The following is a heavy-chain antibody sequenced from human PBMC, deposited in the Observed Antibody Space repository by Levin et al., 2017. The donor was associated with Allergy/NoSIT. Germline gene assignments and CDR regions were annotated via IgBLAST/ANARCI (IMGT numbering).Heavy chain of an antibody. Sequence: PGGSLRLSCAASGFTFSSYAMSWVRQTPGKGLEWVSAISAGGEAYYADSVKGRFTISRDNSKNTLFLQMSSLGAEDTAVYYCAREIPVSTTVKFRWVDPWGQGALVSVSS. CDR3: AREIPVSTTVKFRWVDP. V-gene: IGHV3-23*01. D-gene: IGHD5/OR15-5a*01. J-gene: IGHJ5*02. CDR2: ISAGGEA. CDR1: GFTFSSYA.